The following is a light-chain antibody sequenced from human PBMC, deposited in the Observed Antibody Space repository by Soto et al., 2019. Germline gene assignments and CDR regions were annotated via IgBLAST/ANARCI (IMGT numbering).Light chain of an antibody. CDR1: SSDVGGYNY. V-gene: IGLV2-8*01. CDR3: ISYAGTNIPGV. CDR2: EVS. J-gene: IGLJ1*01. Sequence: QSVLTQPPSASGSPGQSVTISCTGTSSDVGGYNYVSWYQHHPGKAPKLMIYEVSKRPSGVPDRFSGSKSGNTASLTVSGLQAEDEADYYCISYAGTNIPGVFGTGTKVTVL.